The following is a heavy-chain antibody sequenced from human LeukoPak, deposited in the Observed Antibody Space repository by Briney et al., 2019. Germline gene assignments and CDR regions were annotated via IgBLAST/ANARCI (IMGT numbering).Heavy chain of an antibody. CDR1: GYTFTYRY. J-gene: IGHJ4*02. V-gene: IGHV1-45*02. CDR3: ALGTPSAPYQLFL. D-gene: IGHD2-2*01. CDR2: ITPFNGNT. Sequence: SVKVSCKASGYTFTYRYLHWVRQAPGQALEWMGWITPFNGNTNYAQKFRDRVTITRDRSMSTAYMELSSLRSEDTAMYYCALGTPSAPYQLFLWGQGTLVTVSS.